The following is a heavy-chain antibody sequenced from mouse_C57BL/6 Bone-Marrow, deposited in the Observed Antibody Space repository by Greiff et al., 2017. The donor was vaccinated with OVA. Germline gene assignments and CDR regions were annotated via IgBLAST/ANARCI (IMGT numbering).Heavy chain of an antibody. CDR1: GFTFSDYG. Sequence: DVQLVESGGGLVKPGGSLTLSCAASGFTFSDYGMHWVRQAPEKGLEWVAYISSGSSTIYYADTVKGRFTFSRDNAKNTLFLQMTSLRSEDTAMYYCARINYWYFDVWGTGTTVTVSS. J-gene: IGHJ1*03. CDR2: ISSGSSTI. CDR3: ARINYWYFDV. V-gene: IGHV5-17*01.